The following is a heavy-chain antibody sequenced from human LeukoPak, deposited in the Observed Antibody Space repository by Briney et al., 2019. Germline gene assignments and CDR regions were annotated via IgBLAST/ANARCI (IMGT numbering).Heavy chain of an antibody. J-gene: IGHJ2*01. CDR2: IYTSGST. V-gene: IGHV4-4*07. Sequence: PSETLSLTCTVSGGSISSYYWSWIRQPAGKGLEWIGRIYTSGSTNHNPSLKSRVTMSVDTSKNQFSLKLSSVTAADTAVHYCAILRTDAFQGYWYFDLWGRGTLVTVSS. CDR3: AILRTDAFQGYWYFDL. CDR1: GGSISSYY. D-gene: IGHD3-16*01.